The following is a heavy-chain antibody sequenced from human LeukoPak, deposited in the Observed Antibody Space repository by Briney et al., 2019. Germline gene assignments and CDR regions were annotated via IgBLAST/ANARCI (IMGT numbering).Heavy chain of an antibody. J-gene: IGHJ4*02. Sequence: ASVKVSCKASGYTFTSYGISWVRRAPGQGLEWMGWISAYNGNTNYAQKFQGRVTMTTDTSTSTAYMELRSLRSDDTAVYYCARDGPQYCSGGSCYSGYWGQGTLVTVSS. CDR1: GYTFTSYG. CDR2: ISAYNGNT. D-gene: IGHD2-15*01. V-gene: IGHV1-18*01. CDR3: ARDGPQYCSGGSCYSGY.